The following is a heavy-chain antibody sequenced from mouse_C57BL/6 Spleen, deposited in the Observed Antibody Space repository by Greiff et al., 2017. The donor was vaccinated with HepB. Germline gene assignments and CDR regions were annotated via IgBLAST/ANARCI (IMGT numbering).Heavy chain of an antibody. CDR2: IDPSDSYT. D-gene: IGHD1-1*01. CDR3: ARRGYGSGFSHWYFDV. CDR1: GYTFTSYW. Sequence: VQLQQPGAELVKPGASVKLSCKASGYTFTSYWMQWVKQRPGQGLEWIGEIDPSDSYTNYNQKFKGKATLTVDTSSSTAYMQLSSLTSEDSAVYYCARRGYGSGFSHWYFDVWGTGTTVTVSS. J-gene: IGHJ1*03. V-gene: IGHV1-50*01.